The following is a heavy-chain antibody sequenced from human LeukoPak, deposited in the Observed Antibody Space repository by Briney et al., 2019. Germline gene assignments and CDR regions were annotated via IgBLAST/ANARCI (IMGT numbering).Heavy chain of an antibody. Sequence: SQTLSLTCAISGDSVSSNSAAWNWIRQSPSRGLEWLGRTYYRSKWYNDYAVSVKSRITINPDTSKNQFSLQLNSVTPEDTAVYYCARDSSPYSSGWVNWFDPWGQGTLVTVSS. CDR2: TYYRSKWYN. V-gene: IGHV6-1*01. CDR1: GDSVSSNSAA. CDR3: ARDSSPYSSGWVNWFDP. J-gene: IGHJ5*02. D-gene: IGHD6-19*01.